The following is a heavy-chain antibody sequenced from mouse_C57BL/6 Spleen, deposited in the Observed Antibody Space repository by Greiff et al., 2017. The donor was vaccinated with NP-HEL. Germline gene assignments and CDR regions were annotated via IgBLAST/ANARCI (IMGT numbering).Heavy chain of an antibody. CDR2: INPNNGGT. CDR3: ARSSSQLRLRGAWFAY. V-gene: IGHV1-22*01. D-gene: IGHD3-2*02. CDR1: GYTFTDYN. Sequence: EVQLQQSGPELVKPGASVKMSCKASGYTFTDYNMHWVKQSHGKSLEWIGYINPNNGGTSYNQKFKGKATLTVNKSSSTAYMELRSLTSEDSAVYYCARSSSQLRLRGAWFAYWGQGTLVTVSA. J-gene: IGHJ3*01.